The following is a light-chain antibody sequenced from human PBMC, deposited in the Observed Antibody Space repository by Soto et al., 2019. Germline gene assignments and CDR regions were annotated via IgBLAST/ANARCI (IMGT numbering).Light chain of an antibody. Sequence: EVVLTQYPGTLSLSPGERATLSCRASQSVGSDLAWYQQKPGQAPRLLISGASSRATGIPDRFSGGGSGTDFTLTISSLEPEDFTLYYCQQYVTSAITFGQGTRLEIK. CDR2: GAS. V-gene: IGKV3-20*01. J-gene: IGKJ5*01. CDR1: QSVGSD. CDR3: QQYVTSAIT.